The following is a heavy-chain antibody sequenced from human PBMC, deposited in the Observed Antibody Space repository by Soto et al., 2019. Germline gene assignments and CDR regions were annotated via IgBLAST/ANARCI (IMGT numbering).Heavy chain of an antibody. Sequence: EVPLLESGGGLVQPGGSLRLSCAASGFTFNNYAMSWVRQAPGKGLEWVSTVSGSGGSTYYADSVKGRFTISRDNSKITLYLQMNSLRAEDTAVYYCAKDQDYYASGKYWAFGMDVWGQGTTVTVSS. CDR3: AKDQDYYASGKYWAFGMDV. J-gene: IGHJ6*02. D-gene: IGHD3-10*01. CDR2: VSGSGGST. CDR1: GFTFNNYA. V-gene: IGHV3-23*01.